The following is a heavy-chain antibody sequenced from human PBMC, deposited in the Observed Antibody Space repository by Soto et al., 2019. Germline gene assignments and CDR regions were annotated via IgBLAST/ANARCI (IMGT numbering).Heavy chain of an antibody. V-gene: IGHV3-53*02. CDR3: ARALPVAKGGFDP. CDR1: GFTVSNTY. D-gene: IGHD2-2*01. Sequence: EVQLVETGGGLIQPGGSLRLSCAASGFTVSNTYMTWVRQPPGKGLECVSVIYTAGGTNYADSVKGRFIISRDNSKNTLYVQMNSLRAEDTAVYYCARALPVAKGGFDPWGQGTLVTVFS. J-gene: IGHJ5*02. CDR2: IYTAGGT.